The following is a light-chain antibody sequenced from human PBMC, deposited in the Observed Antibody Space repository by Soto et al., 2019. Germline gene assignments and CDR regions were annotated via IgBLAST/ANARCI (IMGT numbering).Light chain of an antibody. V-gene: IGLV1-47*01. J-gene: IGLJ2*01. CDR1: SSNIGYNY. Sequence: QSVLTQPPSASGTPGQRVTISCSGTSSNIGYNYVYWYPMVPGTAPKLLIYRNDQRPSGVPDRFSGSRSGTSVSLAISGLRSEDEADYYCAAWDDSLSGRGIFGGGTKLTVL. CDR3: AAWDDSLSGRGI. CDR2: RND.